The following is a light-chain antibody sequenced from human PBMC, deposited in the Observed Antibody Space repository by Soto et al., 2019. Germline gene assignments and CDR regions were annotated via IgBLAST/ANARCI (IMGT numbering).Light chain of an antibody. CDR3: QESYGPSRGT. Sequence: DIEMTQSPSSLSASVGDRVTLTCQASQDISNYLNWYQQKPGKAPKLLIYDASSLQSGVPLRFSGGGACTEDSPTTISREPAEVGADYCQESYGPSRGTCGQGTKVDIK. CDR1: QDISNY. CDR2: DAS. J-gene: IGKJ1*01. V-gene: IGKV1-39*01.